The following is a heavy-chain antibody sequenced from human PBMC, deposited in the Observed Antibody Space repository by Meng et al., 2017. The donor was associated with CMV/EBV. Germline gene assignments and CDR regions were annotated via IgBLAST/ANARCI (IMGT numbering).Heavy chain of an antibody. Sequence: GESLKISCAASGFTFSNAWMSWVRQAPGKGLEWVGRIKSKTDGGTTDYAAPVKGRFTISRDDSKNTLYLQMNSLKTEDTAVYYCTTDQPVHYDFWSGYTSRDYYYYGMDVWGPGTTVTVSS. J-gene: IGHJ6*02. CDR3: TTDQPVHYDFWSGYTSRDYYYYGMDV. CDR2: IKSKTDGGTT. D-gene: IGHD3-3*01. V-gene: IGHV3-15*01. CDR1: GFTFSNAW.